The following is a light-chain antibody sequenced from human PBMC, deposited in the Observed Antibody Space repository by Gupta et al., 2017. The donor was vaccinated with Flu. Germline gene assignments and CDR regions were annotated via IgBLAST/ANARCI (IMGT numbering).Light chain of an antibody. Sequence: PSPLSASVPDRVTIACRATRRNSSYLNWYQQNPVRKPKTLLYAASTLPTAAPSTFSGSGSLTDFTLTISSLLPEDFAASYCQQSGRSRQTFGQGTKVEMK. CDR1: RRNSSY. CDR3: QQSGRSRQT. V-gene: IGKV1-39*01. CDR2: AAS. J-gene: IGKJ1*01.